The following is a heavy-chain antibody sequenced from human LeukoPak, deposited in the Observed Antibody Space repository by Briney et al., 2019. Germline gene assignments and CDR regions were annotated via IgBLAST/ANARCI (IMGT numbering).Heavy chain of an antibody. D-gene: IGHD3-10*01. CDR1: GGTFSSYA. Sequence: SVKVSCKASGGTFSSYAISWVRQAPGQGLEWMGRIIPIFGTANYAQKFQGRVTITTDESTSTAYMELSSLRSEDTAVYYRARVVYGSGSHGFDYWGQGTLVTVSS. V-gene: IGHV1-69*05. CDR3: ARVVYGSGSHGFDY. CDR2: IIPIFGTA. J-gene: IGHJ4*02.